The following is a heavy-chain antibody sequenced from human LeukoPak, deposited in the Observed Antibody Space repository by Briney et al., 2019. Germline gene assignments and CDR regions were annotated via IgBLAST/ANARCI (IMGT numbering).Heavy chain of an antibody. D-gene: IGHD2-15*01. V-gene: IGHV3-23*01. J-gene: IGHJ4*02. Sequence: PGGSLRLSCAVFGFTLTNHAVSWVRQAPGKGLEWVSLVTGTGDTYYADSVMGRFILSRDNSKNRVYLQMGSLRAEDTATYYCAKDYCRDGNCPFPFLDSWGQGILVTVSS. CDR2: VTGTGDT. CDR1: GFTLTNHA. CDR3: AKDYCRDGNCPFPFLDS.